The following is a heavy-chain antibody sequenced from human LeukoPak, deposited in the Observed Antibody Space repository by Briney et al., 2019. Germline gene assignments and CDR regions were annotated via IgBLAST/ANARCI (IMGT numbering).Heavy chain of an antibody. J-gene: IGHJ4*02. CDR1: GFTFSSYH. CDR2: ISTSSSSSYI. Sequence: GGSLRLPCAASGFTFSSYHMNWVRQAPGKGLEWVSSISTSSSSSYIYYADSVTGRFTISRDNAKNSLYLQMNSLRAEDTAVYYCARRATTERGHSYGLDYWGQGTLVTVSS. D-gene: IGHD5-18*01. V-gene: IGHV3-21*01. CDR3: ARRATTERGHSYGLDY.